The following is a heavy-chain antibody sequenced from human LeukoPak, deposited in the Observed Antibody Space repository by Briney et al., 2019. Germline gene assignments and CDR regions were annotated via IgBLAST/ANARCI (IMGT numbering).Heavy chain of an antibody. Sequence: PSGTLTLTCAVYGGSFSGYYWSWICQPPGKGLEWIGEINHSGSTNYNPSLKSRVTISVDTPKNQFSLKLSSVTAADTAVYYCARDLRSGVVRNYWGQGTLVTVSS. CDR3: ARDLRSGVVRNY. V-gene: IGHV4-34*01. CDR1: GGSFSGYY. D-gene: IGHD3-3*01. CDR2: INHSGST. J-gene: IGHJ4*02.